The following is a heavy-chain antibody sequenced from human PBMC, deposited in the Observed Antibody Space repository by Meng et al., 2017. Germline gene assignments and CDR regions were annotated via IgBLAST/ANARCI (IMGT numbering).Heavy chain of an antibody. V-gene: IGHV3-33*01. CDR3: ARGLLSTPEYYFDY. D-gene: IGHD2-15*01. Sequence: QVQLVESGGGVVQLGRSLRLYCAAYGFTFSSDGMHWVRQAPGKGLEWVAVIWYDGSNKYYAASVKGRFTISRDNSKNTLYPQMNSLRAEDTAVYYCARGLLSTPEYYFDYWGQGTLVTVSS. CDR2: IWYDGSNK. CDR1: GFTFSSDG. J-gene: IGHJ4*02.